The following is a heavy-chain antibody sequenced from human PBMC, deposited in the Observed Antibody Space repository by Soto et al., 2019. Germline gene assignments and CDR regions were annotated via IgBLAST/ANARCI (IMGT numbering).Heavy chain of an antibody. CDR1: GYTLTELS. V-gene: IGHV1-24*01. D-gene: IGHD2-8*01. J-gene: IGHJ4*02. CDR2: FDPEDGET. Sequence: ASVKVSCKVSGYTLTELSMHWVRQAPGKGLEWMGGFDPEDGETIYAQKFQGRVTMTEDTSTDTAYMELSSLRSEDTAVYYCATDRRRDIVLMVYAKQFDYWGQRTLVTVSS. CDR3: ATDRRRDIVLMVYAKQFDY.